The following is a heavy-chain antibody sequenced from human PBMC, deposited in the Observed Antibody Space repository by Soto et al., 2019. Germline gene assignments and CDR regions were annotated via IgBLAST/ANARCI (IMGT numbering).Heavy chain of an antibody. CDR2: VYYRGTT. D-gene: IGHD6-19*01. Sequence: LSLTCTVSGGSINSNNYYWGWIRQPPGKGLEWIGNVYYRGTTYYNPSLKGRVTISVDTSKNQFSLKLSSVTAADTAVFFCVRHQRYSSGWYIDYWGQGTLVTVPQ. CDR3: VRHQRYSSGWYIDY. CDR1: GGSINSNNYY. V-gene: IGHV4-39*01. J-gene: IGHJ4*02.